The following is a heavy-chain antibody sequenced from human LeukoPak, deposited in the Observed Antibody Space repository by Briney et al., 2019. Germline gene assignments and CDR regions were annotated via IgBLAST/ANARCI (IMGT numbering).Heavy chain of an antibody. J-gene: IGHJ4*02. CDR1: GYTFTSYG. D-gene: IGHD6-19*01. CDR2: ISGYNGNT. Sequence: GASVKVSCKASGYTFTSYGISWVRQAPGQGLEWMGWISGYNGNTNYAQQKLQGRVTMTTDTSTSTAYMELRSLRSDDTAVYYCARDLKRGYSIGRYSWGTGSSNDYWGQGTLVTVSS. V-gene: IGHV1-18*01. CDR3: ARDLKRGYSIGRYSWGTGSSNDY.